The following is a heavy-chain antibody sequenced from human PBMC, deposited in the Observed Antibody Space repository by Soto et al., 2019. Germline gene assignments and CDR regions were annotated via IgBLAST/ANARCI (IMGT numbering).Heavy chain of an antibody. J-gene: IGHJ4*02. CDR3: AKGDYDFWSGNTVDY. CDR2: ISWNSGSI. V-gene: IGHV3-9*01. Sequence: EVQLVESGGGLVQPARSLRLSCAASGFTFDDYAMHWVRQAPGKGLEWVSGISWNSGSIGYADSVKGRFTISRDNAKNSLYLQMNSLRAEDTALYYCAKGDYDFWSGNTVDYWGQGTLVTVSS. CDR1: GFTFDDYA. D-gene: IGHD3-3*01.